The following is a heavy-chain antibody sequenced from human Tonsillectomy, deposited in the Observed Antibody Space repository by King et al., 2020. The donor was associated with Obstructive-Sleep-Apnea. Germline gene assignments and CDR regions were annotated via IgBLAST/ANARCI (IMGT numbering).Heavy chain of an antibody. J-gene: IGHJ4*02. CDR2: IYYSGST. Sequence: QLQESGPGLVKPSETLSRTCTVSGGSIRSSSYYWGWIRQPPGKGLEWIGSIYYSGSTYYNPSLKSRVTISVDTSKNQFSLKLSSVTAADTAVYYCARGQSSTSRRVDYWGQGTLVTVSS. V-gene: IGHV4-39*01. CDR1: GGSIRSSSYY. D-gene: IGHD2-2*01. CDR3: ARGQSSTSRRVDY.